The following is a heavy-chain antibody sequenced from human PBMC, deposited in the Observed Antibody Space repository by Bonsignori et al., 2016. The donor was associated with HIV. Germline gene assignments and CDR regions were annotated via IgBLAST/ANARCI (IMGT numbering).Heavy chain of an antibody. CDR3: ARVHPHSGNAFDV. CDR1: GVSISTSNW. D-gene: IGHD1-26*01. J-gene: IGHJ3*01. Sequence: QVQLQESGPGLVKPSGTLSLTCAVSGVSISTSNWWSWVRQTPGKGLEWIGEIYHSGDTNYSPSLKSRLTISVDKSKKQFSLKLSFVTAADTAVYYCARVHPHSGNAFDVWGQGTMVTVSS. V-gene: IGHV4-4*02. CDR2: IYHSGDT.